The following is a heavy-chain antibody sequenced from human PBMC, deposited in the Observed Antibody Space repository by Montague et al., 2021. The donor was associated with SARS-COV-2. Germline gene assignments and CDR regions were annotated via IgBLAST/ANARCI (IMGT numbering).Heavy chain of an antibody. CDR2: IYYSGST. Sequence: SETLSLTCTVSGGSISSRSYYWDWIRQPPGKGLEWIGSIYYSGSTYYNPSLKSRVTISVDTSKNQFSLKLGSVTAADTALYYCARLRGDYCGTYYTFDIWGQGTMVTVSS. CDR3: ARLRGDYCGTYYTFDI. J-gene: IGHJ3*02. V-gene: IGHV4-39*01. D-gene: IGHD4-23*01. CDR1: GGSISSRSYY.